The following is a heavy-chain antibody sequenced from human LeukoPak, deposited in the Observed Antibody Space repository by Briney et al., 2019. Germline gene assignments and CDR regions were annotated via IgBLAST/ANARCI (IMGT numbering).Heavy chain of an antibody. Sequence: ASVKVSCKASGYTSTSYGISWVRQAPGQGLEWMGLISAYNGDTNYAQKLQGRVPMTTDTSTSTAYMELRSLRSDDTAVYYCARDLGPGGIAGDFDYWGQGTLVTVSS. D-gene: IGHD6-13*01. J-gene: IGHJ4*02. CDR2: ISAYNGDT. CDR3: ARDLGPGGIAGDFDY. CDR1: GYTSTSYG. V-gene: IGHV1-18*01.